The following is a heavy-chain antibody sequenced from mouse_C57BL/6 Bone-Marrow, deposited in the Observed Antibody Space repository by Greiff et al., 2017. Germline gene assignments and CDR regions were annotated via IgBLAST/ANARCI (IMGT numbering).Heavy chain of an antibody. CDR1: EYEFPSHD. CDR3: ARHGREYYGSTYYAMDY. J-gene: IGHJ4*01. V-gene: IGHV5-2*01. D-gene: IGHD1-1*01. CDR2: INSDGGST. Sequence: EVQVVESGGGLVQPGESLKLSCESNEYEFPSHDMSWVRKTPEKRLELVAAINSDGGSTYYPDTMERRFIISRDNTKKTLYLQMSSLRSEDTALYYCARHGREYYGSTYYAMDYWGQGTSVTVSS.